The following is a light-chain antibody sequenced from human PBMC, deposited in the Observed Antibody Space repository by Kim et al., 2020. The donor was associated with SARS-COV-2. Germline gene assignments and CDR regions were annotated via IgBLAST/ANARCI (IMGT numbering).Light chain of an antibody. J-gene: IGLJ2*01. V-gene: IGLV2-14*03. CDR1: SSDIGTFNH. Sequence: QSALTQPASVSGSPGQSITISCTGSSSDIGTFNHVSWYQQHPGKAPKLIIYDVAGRPTGFSDRFSGSKSGYTAYLTVSGLLPVDEADYYCSSYTPSATRIFGGGTKLTVL. CDR3: SSYTPSATRI. CDR2: DVA.